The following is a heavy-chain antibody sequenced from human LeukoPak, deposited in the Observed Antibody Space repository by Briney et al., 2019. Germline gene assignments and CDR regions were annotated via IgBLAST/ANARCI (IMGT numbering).Heavy chain of an antibody. Sequence: SETLSLTCTVSGGSISSYHLSWIRQPPGKGLEWIGYIYYSGSTNYNPSLKSRVTISVDTSKNQFSLKLSSVTAADTAVYYCARTVVVAAEYYDYYYYMDVWGKGTTVTVSS. CDR2: IYYSGST. V-gene: IGHV4-59*01. CDR3: ARTVVVAAEYYDYYYYMDV. J-gene: IGHJ6*03. D-gene: IGHD2-15*01. CDR1: GGSISSYH.